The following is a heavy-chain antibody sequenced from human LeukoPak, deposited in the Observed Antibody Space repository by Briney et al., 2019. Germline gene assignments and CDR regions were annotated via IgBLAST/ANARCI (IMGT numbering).Heavy chain of an antibody. CDR1: GFTFSSYG. D-gene: IGHD4-11*01. Sequence: GGSLRLSCAASGFTFSSYGMHWVRQAPGKGLEWVAVIWYDGSNKYYADSVKGRFTISRDNSKNTLYLQMNSLRAEDTAVYYCARDNFDYSNYFDYWGQGTLVTVFS. J-gene: IGHJ4*02. CDR2: IWYDGSNK. V-gene: IGHV3-33*01. CDR3: ARDNFDYSNYFDY.